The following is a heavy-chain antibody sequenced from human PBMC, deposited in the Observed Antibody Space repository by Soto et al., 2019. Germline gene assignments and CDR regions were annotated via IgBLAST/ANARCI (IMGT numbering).Heavy chain of an antibody. J-gene: IGHJ3*02. Sequence: SETLSLTCTVSGGSISSYYWSWIRQPPGKGLEWIGYIYYSGSTNYNPSLKSRVTISVDTSKNQFSLKLSSVTAADTAVYYCARNTPTVAFDIWGQGTMVTVSS. CDR3: ARNTPTVAFDI. D-gene: IGHD2-2*02. CDR1: GGSISSYY. CDR2: IYYSGST. V-gene: IGHV4-59*01.